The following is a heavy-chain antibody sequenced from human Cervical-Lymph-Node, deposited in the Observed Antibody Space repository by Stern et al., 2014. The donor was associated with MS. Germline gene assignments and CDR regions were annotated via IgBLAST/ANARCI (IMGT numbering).Heavy chain of an antibody. CDR3: ARERSIHYPAFAP. CDR2: SVPMLAKS. Sequence: VQLVQSGAEVKKPGSSVRVSCKASGGSFKSYAFNWLRQAPGQGLEWMGASVPMLAKSNYAQKCHGRVTVTADEATNTVYMELSFLTSEATAVYYCARERSIHYPAFAPWGQGTLVTVSS. J-gene: IGHJ5*02. D-gene: IGHD3-10*01. V-gene: IGHV1-69*01. CDR1: GGSFKSYA.